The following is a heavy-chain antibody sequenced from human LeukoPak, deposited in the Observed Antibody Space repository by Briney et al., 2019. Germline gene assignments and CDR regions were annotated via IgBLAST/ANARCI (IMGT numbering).Heavy chain of an antibody. V-gene: IGHV4-59*01. CDR2: IYSSGRT. J-gene: IGHJ4*02. CDR3: ARILDSAWGELGY. CDR1: GGSISSYY. D-gene: IGHD6-19*01. Sequence: SETLSLTCTVSGGSISSYYWSWIRQPPGKGLEWIGYIYSSGRTNYNPSLKSRAIISVDTSKNQFSLRLYFVTTADTAVYYCARILDSAWGELGYWGQGTLVTVSS.